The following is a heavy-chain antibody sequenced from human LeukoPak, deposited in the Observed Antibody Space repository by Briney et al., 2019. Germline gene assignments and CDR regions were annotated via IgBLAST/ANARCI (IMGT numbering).Heavy chain of an antibody. CDR3: ARGQTTVTN. V-gene: IGHV3-7*03. J-gene: IGHJ4*02. Sequence: GGSLRLSCAASGSTFSSYWMSWIRQAPGKGLEWVANIKQDGSEKYYVDSVKGRFTISRDNAKNSLYLQMNSLRAEDTAVHFCARGQTTVTNWGQGTLVTVSS. CDR1: GSTFSSYW. D-gene: IGHD4-17*01. CDR2: IKQDGSEK.